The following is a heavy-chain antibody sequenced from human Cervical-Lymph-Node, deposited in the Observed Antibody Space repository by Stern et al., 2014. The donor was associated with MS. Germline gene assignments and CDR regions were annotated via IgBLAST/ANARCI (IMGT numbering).Heavy chain of an antibody. Sequence: QVQLVQSGAEVKKPGASVKVSCKASGYTFTSYDINWVRQATGQGLEWMGWMNPNSGNTGYAQKFQGRVTMTRNTSISTAYMELSSLRSEDTAVYYCARGLVGSYCGGDCYTVDDYWGQGTLVTVSS. D-gene: IGHD2-21*02. J-gene: IGHJ4*02. CDR2: MNPNSGNT. V-gene: IGHV1-8*01. CDR1: GYTFTSYD. CDR3: ARGLVGSYCGGDCYTVDDY.